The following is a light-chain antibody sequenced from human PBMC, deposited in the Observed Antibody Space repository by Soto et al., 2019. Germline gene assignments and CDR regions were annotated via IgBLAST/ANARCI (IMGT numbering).Light chain of an antibody. J-gene: IGLJ2*01. V-gene: IGLV2-14*03. Sequence: QPVLTQPASVSGSPGQSITISCSGSSSDIINYNYVSWYQQHPGQAPKLMIYDVSNRPSGISNRFSGSKSGNTASLTISGLQAEDEADYYCSSKTSTSTLLFGGGTTLTVL. CDR2: DVS. CDR1: SSDIINYNY. CDR3: SSKTSTSTLL.